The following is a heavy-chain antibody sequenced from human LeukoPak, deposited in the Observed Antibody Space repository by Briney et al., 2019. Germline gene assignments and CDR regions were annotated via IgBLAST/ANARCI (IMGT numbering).Heavy chain of an antibody. J-gene: IGHJ5*02. CDR2: VHHGGAS. V-gene: IGHV4-4*02. Sequence: SGTLSLTCAVSGDSMASHSWWSWVRQPPGKGLEWIGEVHHGGASNYDPSLESRVTISVDKSKNRFSLNLRSVTAADTATYYCASHVTVLGTRGCDLWARGTLVTVS. CDR1: GDSMASHSW. D-gene: IGHD1-1*01. CDR3: ASHVTVLGTRGCDL.